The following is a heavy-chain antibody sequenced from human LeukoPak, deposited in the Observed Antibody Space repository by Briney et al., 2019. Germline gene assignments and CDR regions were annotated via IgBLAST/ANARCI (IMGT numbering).Heavy chain of an antibody. CDR1: SGSLSGYY. V-gene: IGHV4-34*01. CDR2: ITHSGSP. CDR3: ARGVDL. J-gene: IGHJ2*01. Sequence: KPSETLSLTCGVSSGSLSGYYWRWIRQPPGGGREWLGEITHSGSPNYNPSLKSRVTISGDTSKKQFSLNLKSVTAADTGVYYCARGVDLWGRGTPVTVSS.